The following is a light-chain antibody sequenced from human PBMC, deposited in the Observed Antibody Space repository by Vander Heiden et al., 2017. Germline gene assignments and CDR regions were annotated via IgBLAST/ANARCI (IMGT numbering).Light chain of an antibody. CDR3: RQALQTPRT. J-gene: IGKJ1*01. Sequence: DIVMTQSPLSLPVTPGEPASISCRSSQSLLHSNGYNYVDWYLQKPGQSPQLLIYLGSNRASGVPDRFSGSGSGTDFTLKISRVEAEDVGVYYCRQALQTPRTFGQGTKVEIK. CDR1: QSLLHSNGYNY. V-gene: IGKV2-28*01. CDR2: LGS.